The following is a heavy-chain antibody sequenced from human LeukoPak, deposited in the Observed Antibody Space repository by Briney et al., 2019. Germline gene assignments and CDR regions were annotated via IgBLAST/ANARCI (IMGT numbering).Heavy chain of an antibody. CDR3: ARGHCSSTSCYPVYYFDY. Sequence: ASVKVSCKASGGTFSSYAISWVRQAPGQGLEWMGGIIPIFGTANYAQKFQGRVMITADESTSTAYMELSSLRSEDTAVYYCARGHCSSTSCYPVYYFDYWGQGTLVTVSS. D-gene: IGHD2-2*01. V-gene: IGHV1-69*13. CDR2: IIPIFGTA. J-gene: IGHJ4*02. CDR1: GGTFSSYA.